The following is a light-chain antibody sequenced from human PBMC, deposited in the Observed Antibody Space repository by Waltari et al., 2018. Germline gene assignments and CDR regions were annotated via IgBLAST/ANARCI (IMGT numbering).Light chain of an antibody. J-gene: IGKJ3*01. CDR3: QQRSNWPPGFT. Sequence: EIVLTQSPATLSLSPGERATLPCSASQSVSSYLAWYQQKPGQAPRPLIYDASNRATGIPARFSGSGSGTDFTLTISSLEPEDFAVYYCQQRSNWPPGFTFGPGTKVDIK. V-gene: IGKV3-11*01. CDR2: DAS. CDR1: QSVSSY.